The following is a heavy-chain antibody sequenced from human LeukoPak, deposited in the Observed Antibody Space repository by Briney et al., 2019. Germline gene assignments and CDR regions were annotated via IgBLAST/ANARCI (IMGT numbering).Heavy chain of an antibody. D-gene: IGHD3-22*01. Sequence: GGSLRLSCAASGFTFSSYWMSWVRQAPGKGLERVANIKQDGSEKYYVDSVKGRFTISRDNAKNSLYLQMNSLRAEDTAVYYCARDHSNYDSSGYYFSYYYYYYMDVWGKGTTVTVSS. CDR2: IKQDGSEK. CDR1: GFTFSSYW. CDR3: ARDHSNYDSSGYYFSYYYYYYMDV. J-gene: IGHJ6*03. V-gene: IGHV3-7*01.